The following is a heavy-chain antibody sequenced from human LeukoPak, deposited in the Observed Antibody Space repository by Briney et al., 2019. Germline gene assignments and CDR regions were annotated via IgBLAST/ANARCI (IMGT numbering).Heavy chain of an antibody. CDR2: IKQDGSEK. CDR1: GFTFSSYW. Sequence: GGSLRLSCAASGFTFSSYWMSWVRQAPGKGLEWVAYIKQDGSEKYYVGSVRGRFTISRDNDKNSLYLQMNSLRVEDMAVYYCARILRRAPDYWGQGTLVTVSS. V-gene: IGHV3-7*01. J-gene: IGHJ4*02. CDR3: ARILRRAPDY.